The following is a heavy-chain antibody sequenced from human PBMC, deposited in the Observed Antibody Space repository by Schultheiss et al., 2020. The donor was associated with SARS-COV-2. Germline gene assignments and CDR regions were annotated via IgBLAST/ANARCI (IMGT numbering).Heavy chain of an antibody. Sequence: ASVKVSCKASGYTFTSYGISWVRQAPGQGLEWMGWISAYNGNTNYAQKLQGRVTMTTDTSTSTAYMELRSLRSDDTAVYYCARDLKSIAAAGTRINWFDPWCQGTLVTVSS. J-gene: IGHJ5*02. D-gene: IGHD6-13*01. CDR1: GYTFTSYG. CDR2: ISAYNGNT. V-gene: IGHV1-18*01. CDR3: ARDLKSIAAAGTRINWFDP.